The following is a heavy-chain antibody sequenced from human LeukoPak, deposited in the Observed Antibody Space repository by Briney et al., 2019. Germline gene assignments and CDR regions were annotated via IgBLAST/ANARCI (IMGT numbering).Heavy chain of an antibody. CDR2: IWYDGSNK. V-gene: IGHV3-33*01. CDR1: GFTFSSYG. Sequence: PGRSLGLSCAASGFTFSSYGMHWVRQAPGKGLEWVAVIWYDGSNKYYADSVKGRFTISRDNSKNTLYLQMNSLRAEDTAVYYCARDQQYYDFWSGNFDYWGQGTLVTVSS. CDR3: ARDQQYYDFWSGNFDY. D-gene: IGHD3-3*01. J-gene: IGHJ4*02.